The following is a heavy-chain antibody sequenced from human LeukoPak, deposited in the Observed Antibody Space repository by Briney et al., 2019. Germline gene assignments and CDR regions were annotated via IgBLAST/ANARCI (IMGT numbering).Heavy chain of an antibody. V-gene: IGHV3-33*01. CDR1: GFTFSTFG. J-gene: IGHJ4*02. Sequence: GRSLRLSCAASGFTFSTFGMHWVRQAPDKGLEWVAVIWYDGSNKYYADSVKGRFTISRDNSKNTLYLQMNSMRAEDTAVYYCARDFSGDGYNYYFDYWGQGTLVTVSS. D-gene: IGHD5-24*01. CDR3: ARDFSGDGYNYYFDY. CDR2: IWYDGSNK.